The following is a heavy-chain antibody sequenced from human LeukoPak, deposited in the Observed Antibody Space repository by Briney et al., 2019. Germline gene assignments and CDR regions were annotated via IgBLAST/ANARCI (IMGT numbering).Heavy chain of an antibody. CDR2: IRYDGSNK. J-gene: IGHJ4*02. V-gene: IGHV3-30*02. CDR3: AKDRGTYYYGSGSYYNDPD. Sequence: PGGSLRLSCGASGFTFSSYDMHWVRQAPGKGLEWVAFIRYDGSNKYYADSVKGRFTISRDNSKNTLYLQMNSLRAEDTAVYYCAKDRGTYYYGSGSYYNDPDWGQGTLVTVSS. D-gene: IGHD3-10*01. CDR1: GFTFSSYD.